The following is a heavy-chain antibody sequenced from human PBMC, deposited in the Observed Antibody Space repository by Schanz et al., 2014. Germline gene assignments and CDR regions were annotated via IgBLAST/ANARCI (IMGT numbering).Heavy chain of an antibody. D-gene: IGHD2-2*01. J-gene: IGHJ4*02. V-gene: IGHV3-23*04. Sequence: EVQLVESGGGLVQPGGSLKLSCAASGFIFSSYAMTWVRQAPGKGLEWVSAISTGGGNTYYTDSVKGRFTISRDNSRNTWYRQMSSLRAEDTAVYYCVKEGTVVSGYPRDHWGQGTLVTVSS. CDR2: ISTGGGNT. CDR1: GFIFSSYA. CDR3: VKEGTVVSGYPRDH.